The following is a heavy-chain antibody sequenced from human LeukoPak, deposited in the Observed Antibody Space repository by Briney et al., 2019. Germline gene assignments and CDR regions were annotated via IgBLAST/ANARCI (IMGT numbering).Heavy chain of an antibody. D-gene: IGHD2-15*01. V-gene: IGHV3-21*01. Sequence: GGSLRLSCVASGFTFSSYSMNWVRQAPGKGLEWVSSISSSSSYIYYADSVKGRFTISRDNAKNSLYLQMNSLRAEDTAVYYCARDLFIPGRAATAFDYWGQGTLVTVSS. CDR2: ISSSSSYI. CDR1: GFTFSSYS. J-gene: IGHJ4*02. CDR3: ARDLFIPGRAATAFDY.